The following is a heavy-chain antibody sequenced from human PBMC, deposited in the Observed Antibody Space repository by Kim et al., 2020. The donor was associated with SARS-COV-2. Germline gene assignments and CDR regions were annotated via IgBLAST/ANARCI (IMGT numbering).Heavy chain of an antibody. CDR3: ARRGVVVAGAYYYYYMDV. J-gene: IGHJ6*03. V-gene: IGHV3-11*06. D-gene: IGHD2-15*01. Sequence: GRFTISRDNAKNSLYLQMNGLRAEDTAVYYCARRGVVVAGAYYYYYMDVWGKGTTVTVSS.